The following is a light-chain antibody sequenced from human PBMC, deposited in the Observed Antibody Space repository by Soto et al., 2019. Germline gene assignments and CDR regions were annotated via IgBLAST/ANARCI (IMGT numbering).Light chain of an antibody. CDR3: QQYNNWPPFT. J-gene: IGKJ3*01. Sequence: EIVMTQSPATLSVSPGERATLSCRASQSVSSNLAWYQQKPGQAPRLLIYGASTRATDIPARFSGSGSGTEFTPSISSLQSEDFAVYYCQQYNNWPPFTFGPGTKVDIK. CDR2: GAS. V-gene: IGKV3-15*01. CDR1: QSVSSN.